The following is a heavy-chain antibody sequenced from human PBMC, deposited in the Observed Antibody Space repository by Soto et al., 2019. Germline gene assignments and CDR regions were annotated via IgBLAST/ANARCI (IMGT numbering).Heavy chain of an antibody. Sequence: ASVKVSCKASGGTFSSYTISWVRQAPGQGLEWMGRIIPILGIANYAQKFQGRVTITADKSTSTAYMELSSLRSEDTAVYYCARDKTGTNNWFDPWGQGTLVTVSS. CDR2: IIPILGIA. CDR1: GGTFSSYT. V-gene: IGHV1-69*04. CDR3: ARDKTGTNNWFDP. D-gene: IGHD1-1*01. J-gene: IGHJ5*02.